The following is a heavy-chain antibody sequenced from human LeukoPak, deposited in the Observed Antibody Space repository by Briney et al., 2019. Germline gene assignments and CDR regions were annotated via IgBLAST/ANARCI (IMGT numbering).Heavy chain of an antibody. D-gene: IGHD1-1*01. CDR1: GGSISSSSYY. CDR3: ARDLNWETY. V-gene: IGHV4-39*02. CDR2: IYYSGST. J-gene: IGHJ4*02. Sequence: SETLSLTCTVSGGSISSSSYYWGWIRQPPGKGLEWIGSIYYSGSTYYNPSLKSRVTISVDTSKNQFSLRLSSVTAADTAVYYCARDLNWETYWGQGTLVTVSS.